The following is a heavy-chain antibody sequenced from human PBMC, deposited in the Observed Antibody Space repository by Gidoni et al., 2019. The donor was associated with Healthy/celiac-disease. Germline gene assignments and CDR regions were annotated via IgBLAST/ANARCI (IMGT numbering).Heavy chain of an antibody. Sequence: QLQLQESGPGLVKPSETLSLTCTVSGGSISSSSYYWGWIRQPPGKGLEWIGSIYYSGSTYYNPSLKSRVTISVDTSKNQFSLKLSSVTAADTAVYYCARRGAVRGITSFYFDYWGQGTLVTVSS. J-gene: IGHJ4*02. V-gene: IGHV4-39*01. CDR1: GGSISSSSYY. D-gene: IGHD3-10*01. CDR3: ARRGAVRGITSFYFDY. CDR2: IYYSGST.